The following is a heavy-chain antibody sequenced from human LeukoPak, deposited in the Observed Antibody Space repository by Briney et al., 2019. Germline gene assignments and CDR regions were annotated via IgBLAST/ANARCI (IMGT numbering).Heavy chain of an antibody. D-gene: IGHD6-13*01. CDR2: IYYSWSS. V-gene: IGHV4-31*03. J-gene: IGHJ4*02. CDR3: ARELPVGSSWYFDY. CDR1: GGSISSGGYY. Sequence: SQTLSLTCTVSGGSISSGGYYWSWIRQHPGKGLEWLGYIYYSWSSYYSPSLNGRGTISVDTSKNQFSLKLSSVTAAETAVYYCARELPVGSSWYFDYWGQGTLVTVYS.